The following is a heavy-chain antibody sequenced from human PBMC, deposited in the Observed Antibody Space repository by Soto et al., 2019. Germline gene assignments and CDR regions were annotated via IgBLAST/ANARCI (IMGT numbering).Heavy chain of an antibody. V-gene: IGHV1-69*02. CDR1: GGTFSSYT. D-gene: IGHD6-13*01. J-gene: IGHJ3*02. Sequence: QVQLVQSGAEVKKPGSSVKVSCKASGGTFSSYTISWVRQAPGQGLEWMGRIIPILGIANYAQKFQGRVTITGNKSTSTGYTDLSRLRSEDTAVYYCARVRAAAGRLDAFDIWGQGTMVTVSS. CDR2: IIPILGIA. CDR3: ARVRAAAGRLDAFDI.